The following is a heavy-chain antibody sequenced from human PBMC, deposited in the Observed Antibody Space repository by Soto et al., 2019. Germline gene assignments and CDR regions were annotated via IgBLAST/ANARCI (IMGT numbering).Heavy chain of an antibody. Sequence: QVQLVQSGAEVKKPGSSVKVSCKVSGGIFRSSLAISWVRQAPGQGLEWMGGIIPIIATGKYAEKFQGRVIITADESTSTAYMEVTGLRSEDTAVYFCARHREAETTFYYAMDVWGQGTTVTVSS. D-gene: IGHD4-17*01. J-gene: IGHJ6*02. CDR2: IIPIIATG. CDR3: ARHREAETTFYYAMDV. V-gene: IGHV1-69*01. CDR1: GGIFRSSLA.